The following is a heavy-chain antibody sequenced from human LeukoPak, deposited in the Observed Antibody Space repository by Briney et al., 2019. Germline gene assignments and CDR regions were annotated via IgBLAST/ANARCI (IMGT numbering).Heavy chain of an antibody. Sequence: SETLSLTCTVSGASISSYYWSWIRQPAGKGLEWIGRVYSSGSTNYNPSLKSRVTMSEDTSKNQFSLKLRSVTAADTGVYYCARDPDGYNWFDAWGQGTQVTVST. CDR1: GASISSYY. CDR2: VYSSGST. D-gene: IGHD1-14*01. V-gene: IGHV4-4*07. J-gene: IGHJ5*02. CDR3: ARDPDGYNWFDA.